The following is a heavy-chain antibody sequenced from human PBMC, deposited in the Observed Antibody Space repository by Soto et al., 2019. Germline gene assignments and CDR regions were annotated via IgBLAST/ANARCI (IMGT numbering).Heavy chain of an antibody. V-gene: IGHV4-34*01. CDR3: ARVAQYNCNPTFDY. Sequence: SETLSLTCAVYGGSFSGYYWTWIRQPPGKGLEWIGEINHRGRTTYNPSLKSRVTISVDTSKNQFSLKLTSVTAADTAVYYCARVAQYNCNPTFDYWGQGTQVTLSS. D-gene: IGHD1-20*01. CDR2: INHRGRT. J-gene: IGHJ4*02. CDR1: GGSFSGYY.